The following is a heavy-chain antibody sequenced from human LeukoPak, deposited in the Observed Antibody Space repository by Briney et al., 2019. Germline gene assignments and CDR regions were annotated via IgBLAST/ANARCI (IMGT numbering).Heavy chain of an antibody. D-gene: IGHD3-10*01. V-gene: IGHV3-48*01. J-gene: IGHJ3*02. CDR1: GFTFSSYS. CDR3: AKRNIRGRGAFDI. Sequence: GGSLRLSCAASGFTFSSYSMNWVRQAPGKGLEWVSYISSSSTIYYADSVKGRFTISRDNAKNSLYLQMNSLRAEDTAVYYCAKRNIRGRGAFDIWGQGTMVTVSS. CDR2: ISSSSTI.